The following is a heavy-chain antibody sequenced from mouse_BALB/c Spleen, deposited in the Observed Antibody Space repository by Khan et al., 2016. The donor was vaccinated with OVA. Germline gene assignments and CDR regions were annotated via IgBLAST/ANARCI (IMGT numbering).Heavy chain of an antibody. Sequence: QIQLVQSGPELKKPGETVKISCRASGYTFTDYGVNWVKQAPGKGLKWMGWINTYTGEPTYADDFTGRFAFSLETSASTAYLQINTLKNEDTSTYFCARSPTWFTYWGQGTLVTVSA. CDR2: INTYTGEP. V-gene: IGHV9-3-1*01. CDR1: GYTFTDYG. J-gene: IGHJ3*01. CDR3: ARSPTWFTY.